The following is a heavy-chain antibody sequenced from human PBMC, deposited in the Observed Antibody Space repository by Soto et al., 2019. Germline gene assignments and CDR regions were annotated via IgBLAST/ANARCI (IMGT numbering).Heavy chain of an antibody. Sequence: GGSLRLSCAASGFIFDDFAMHWVRQAPGKGLEWVSGISWNSGGIGYADSVRGRFTISRDNANNSLNLEMDSLRVEDTAVYFCAKAPNVLRYFVPLAYFQHSGQGTLVTVSS. CDR2: ISWNSGGI. CDR3: AKAPNVLRYFVPLAYFQH. V-gene: IGHV3-9*01. CDR1: GFIFDDFA. J-gene: IGHJ1*01. D-gene: IGHD3-9*01.